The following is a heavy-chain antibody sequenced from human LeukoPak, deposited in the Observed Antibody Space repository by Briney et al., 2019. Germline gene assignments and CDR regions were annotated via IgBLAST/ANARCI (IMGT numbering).Heavy chain of an antibody. CDR1: GFTVSSNY. CDR2: IYSGGST. D-gene: IGHD5-24*01. V-gene: IGHV3-66*01. CDR3: ARGILDGYNLIDAFDI. Sequence: GGSLRLSCAASGFTVSSNYMSWVRQAPGKGLEWVSVIYSGGSTYYADSVKGRFTISRDNAKNSLYLQMNSLRAEDTAVYYCARGILDGYNLIDAFDIWGQGTMVTVSS. J-gene: IGHJ3*02.